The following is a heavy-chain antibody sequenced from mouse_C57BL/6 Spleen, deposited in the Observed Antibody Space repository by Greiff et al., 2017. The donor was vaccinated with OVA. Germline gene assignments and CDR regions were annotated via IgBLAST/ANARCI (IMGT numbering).Heavy chain of an antibody. Sequence: EVQLQQSGAELVRPGASVKLSCTASGFNIKDDYMHWVKQRPEQGLEWIGWIDPENGDTEYASKFQGKATITADTSSNTAYLQLSSLTSEDTAVYYCTTDSSGLDYWGQGTTLTVSS. J-gene: IGHJ2*01. V-gene: IGHV14-4*01. CDR2: IDPENGDT. D-gene: IGHD3-2*02. CDR1: GFNIKDDY. CDR3: TTDSSGLDY.